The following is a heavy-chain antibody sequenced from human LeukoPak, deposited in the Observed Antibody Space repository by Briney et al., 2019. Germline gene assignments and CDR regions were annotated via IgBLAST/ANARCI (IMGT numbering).Heavy chain of an antibody. D-gene: IGHD1-26*01. CDR1: GFSFSTYA. Sequence: GGSLRLSCAASGFSFSTYAMSWVRQAPGKGLEWVSGISGSGGSTYYADYVKGRFTISRDNSKNTLFLQMNSLRGGDTAVYYCAKAGGIYYPDHFDPWGQGTLVTVSS. J-gene: IGHJ5*02. CDR3: AKAGGIYYPDHFDP. V-gene: IGHV3-23*01. CDR2: ISGSGGST.